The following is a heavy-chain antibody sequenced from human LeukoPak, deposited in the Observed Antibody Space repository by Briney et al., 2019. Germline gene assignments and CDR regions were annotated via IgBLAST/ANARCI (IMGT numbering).Heavy chain of an antibody. CDR3: ARDEKRITMVRGVIPYYYYGMDV. J-gene: IGHJ6*02. Sequence: ASVKVSCKASGHTFTSYAMNWVRQAPGQGLEWMGWINTNTGNPTYAQGFTGRFVFSLDTSVSTAYLQISSLKAEDTAVYYCARDEKRITMVRGVIPYYYYGMDVWGQGTTVTVSS. V-gene: IGHV7-4-1*02. D-gene: IGHD3-10*01. CDR1: GHTFTSYA. CDR2: INTNTGNP.